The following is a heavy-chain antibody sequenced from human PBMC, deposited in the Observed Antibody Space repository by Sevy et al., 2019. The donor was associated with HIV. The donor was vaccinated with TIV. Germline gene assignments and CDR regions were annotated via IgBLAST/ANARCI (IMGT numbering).Heavy chain of an antibody. J-gene: IGHJ6*02. V-gene: IGHV4-61*01. CDR1: GGSVSSGSYY. D-gene: IGHD3-10*01. Sequence: SETLSLTCTVSGGSVSSGSYYWSWIRQPPGKGLEWIGYIYYSGSTNYNPSLKSRVTISVDTSKNQFSLKLSSVTAADTAVYYCARDPITMVRGVIIPNGIDVWGQGTTVTVSS. CDR3: ARDPITMVRGVIIPNGIDV. CDR2: IYYSGST.